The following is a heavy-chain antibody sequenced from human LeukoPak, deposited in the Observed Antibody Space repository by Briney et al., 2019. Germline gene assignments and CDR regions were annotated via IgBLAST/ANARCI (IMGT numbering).Heavy chain of an antibody. J-gene: IGHJ4*02. CDR3: ARVRDGYNKEGAYFDY. CDR2: IYSGGST. D-gene: IGHD5-24*01. CDR1: GSTVSSNY. Sequence: GGSLRLSCAASGSTVSSNYMSWARQAPGKGLEWVSVIYSGGSTYYADSVKGRFTISRDNSKNTLYPQMNSLRAEDTAVYYCARVRDGYNKEGAYFDYWGQGTLVTVSS. V-gene: IGHV3-66*01.